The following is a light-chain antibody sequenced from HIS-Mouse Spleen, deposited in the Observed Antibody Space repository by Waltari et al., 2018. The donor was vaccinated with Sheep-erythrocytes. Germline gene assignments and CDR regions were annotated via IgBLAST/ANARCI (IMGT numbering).Light chain of an antibody. J-gene: IGKJ4*01. Sequence: DIQMTQSPSTLSASVGDRVTITCRASQSRSSWLAWYQQKPGKAPKLLIYKASSLESGVPSRFGGSGSGTEFTLTISSLQPDDFATYYCQQYNSYPLTFGGGTKVEIK. CDR2: KAS. CDR3: QQYNSYPLT. CDR1: QSRSSW. V-gene: IGKV1-5*03.